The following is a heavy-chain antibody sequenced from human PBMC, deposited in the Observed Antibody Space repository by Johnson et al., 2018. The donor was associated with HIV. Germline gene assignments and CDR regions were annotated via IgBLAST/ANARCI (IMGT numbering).Heavy chain of an antibody. Sequence: EVQLVESGGGLVQPGGSLRLSCAASGFIVSNNYMNWVRQTPGKGLEWVSILHRDGTTYYADSVKGRFTISRDNSKNMVYLQMNSLRPEETAVYYCARDGRDLVTRGSFDVWGQGTVVTVSS. D-gene: IGHD3-9*01. V-gene: IGHV3-66*02. CDR3: ARDGRDLVTRGSFDV. J-gene: IGHJ3*01. CDR1: GFIVSNNY. CDR2: LHRDGTT.